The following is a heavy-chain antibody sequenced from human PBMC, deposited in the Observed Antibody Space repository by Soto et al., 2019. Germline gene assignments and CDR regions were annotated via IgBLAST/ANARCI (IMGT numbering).Heavy chain of an antibody. CDR1: GGSISSSNW. J-gene: IGHJ6*02. D-gene: IGHD1-26*01. V-gene: IGHV4-4*01. CDR3: ARVSGSYYYGMDV. Sequence: QVQLQESGPGLVKPSGTLSLTCAVSGGSISSSNWWSWVRQPPGKGLEWIGEIYHSGSTNYNPSLEGRVTISVDKSKNQFSLKLSSVTAADTAVYCCARVSGSYYYGMDVWGQGTTVTVSS. CDR2: IYHSGST.